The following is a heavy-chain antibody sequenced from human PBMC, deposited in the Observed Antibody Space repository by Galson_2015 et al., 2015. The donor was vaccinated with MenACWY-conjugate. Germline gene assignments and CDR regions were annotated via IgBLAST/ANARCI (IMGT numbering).Heavy chain of an antibody. Sequence: SETLSLTCPVSGGSISSYYWSWIRQPPGKGLEWIGYIYYSGSTNYNPSLKSRVTISVDTSKNQFSLKLSSVTAADTAVYYCARHLKAAAGSETFDYWGQGTLVTVSS. V-gene: IGHV4-59*08. CDR1: GGSISSYY. D-gene: IGHD6-13*01. CDR2: IYYSGST. J-gene: IGHJ4*02. CDR3: ARHLKAAAGSETFDY.